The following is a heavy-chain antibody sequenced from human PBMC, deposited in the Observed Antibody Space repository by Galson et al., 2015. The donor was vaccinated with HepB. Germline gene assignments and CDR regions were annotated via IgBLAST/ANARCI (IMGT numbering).Heavy chain of an antibody. CDR3: ARAQQLLDAFDI. Sequence: SLRLSCAASGFTFSSYWMHWVRQAPGKGLVWVSRINSDGSSTSYADSVKGRFTISRDNAKNTLYLQMNSLRAEDTAVYYCARAQQLLDAFDIWGQGTMVTVSS. V-gene: IGHV3-74*01. CDR1: GFTFSSYW. CDR2: INSDGSST. D-gene: IGHD6-13*01. J-gene: IGHJ3*02.